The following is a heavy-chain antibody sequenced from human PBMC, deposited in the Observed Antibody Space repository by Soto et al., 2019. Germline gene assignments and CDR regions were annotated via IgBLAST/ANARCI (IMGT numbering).Heavy chain of an antibody. Sequence: SVKVSCKASGDTFSFYTINWVRQAPGLGLEWMGRVNPILSMSNYAQKFQGRVTMTADKSTSTAYMELRSLRSEDTAFYYCATIFRPGYRSIDYRGQGALVTGSS. CDR2: VNPILSMS. CDR1: GDTFSFYT. CDR3: ATIFRPGYRSIDY. D-gene: IGHD3-3*01. J-gene: IGHJ4*02. V-gene: IGHV1-69*02.